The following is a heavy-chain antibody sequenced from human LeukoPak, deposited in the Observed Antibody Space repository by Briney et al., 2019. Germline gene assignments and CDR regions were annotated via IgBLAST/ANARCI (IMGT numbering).Heavy chain of an antibody. CDR3: VRFSGAPDH. V-gene: IGHV3-49*03. CDR1: GFTFGDYA. D-gene: IGHD3-3*01. Sequence: GGSLRLSCTASGFTFGDYAVSWLRQAPGKGPEWVSFIRSIRFYGGTTEYAASVKGRFTISRDDSKSVAYLQMNSLRTEDTAVYYCVRFSGAPDHWGQGTLVTVSS. CDR2: IRSIRFYGGTT. J-gene: IGHJ4*02.